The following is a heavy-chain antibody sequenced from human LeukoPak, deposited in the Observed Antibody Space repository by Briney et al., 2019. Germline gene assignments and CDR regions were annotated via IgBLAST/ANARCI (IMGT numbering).Heavy chain of an antibody. CDR1: GYTFTGYY. Sequence: GASVKVSCKASGYTFTGYYMHWVRQAPGQGLEWMGWINPNSGGTNYAQKFQGRVTMTRDTSISTAYMELSGLRSDDTAVYDCARASRTTVTTPPAYWGQGTLVTVSS. CDR2: INPNSGGT. D-gene: IGHD4-17*01. V-gene: IGHV1-2*02. CDR3: ARASRTTVTTPPAY. J-gene: IGHJ4*02.